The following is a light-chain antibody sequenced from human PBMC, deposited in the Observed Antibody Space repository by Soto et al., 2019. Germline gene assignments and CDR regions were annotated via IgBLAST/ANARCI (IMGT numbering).Light chain of an antibody. CDR3: SAYTSSSTPYV. J-gene: IGLJ1*01. Sequence: QSALTQPASVSGSPGQSITISCTGTSNDVGGYNYVSWYQQHPDTAPKLIIYDVRYRPSGVSNRFSGSKSGNTASLTISGLQAEDEADYYCSAYTSSSTPYVCGSGTKLTVL. CDR2: DVR. V-gene: IGLV2-14*03. CDR1: SNDVGGYNY.